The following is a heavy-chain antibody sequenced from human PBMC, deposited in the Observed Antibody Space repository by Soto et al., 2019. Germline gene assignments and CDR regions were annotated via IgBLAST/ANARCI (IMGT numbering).Heavy chain of an antibody. D-gene: IGHD5-12*01. Sequence: ESGGGLVQPGGSLRLSCAASGFTFSSYSMNWVRQAPGKGLEWVSYISSSSSTIYYADSVKGRFTISRDNAKNSLYLQMNSLRAEDTAVYYCARPNYSGYDYYLYYYYYMDVWGKGTTVTVSS. V-gene: IGHV3-48*01. CDR3: ARPNYSGYDYYLYYYYYMDV. CDR2: ISSSSSTI. J-gene: IGHJ6*03. CDR1: GFTFSSYS.